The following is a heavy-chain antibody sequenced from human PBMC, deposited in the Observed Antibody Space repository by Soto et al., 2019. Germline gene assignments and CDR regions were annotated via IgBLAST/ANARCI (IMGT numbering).Heavy chain of an antibody. Sequence: QVQLVQSGAEVKKPGSSVKVSCKASGGTFSSYAISWVRQAPGQGLEWMGGIIPIFGTANYAQKFQGRVTITADDSTSTAYMELRSLRSADTAVYYCARDDVDTGLPYGMAVWGPGTTVNVSS. CDR1: GGTFSSYA. CDR3: ARDDVDTGLPYGMAV. CDR2: IIPIFGTA. J-gene: IGHJ6*02. D-gene: IGHD5-18*01. V-gene: IGHV1-69*12.